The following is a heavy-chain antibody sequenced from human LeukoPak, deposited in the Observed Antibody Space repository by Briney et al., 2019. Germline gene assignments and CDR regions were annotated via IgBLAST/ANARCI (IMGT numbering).Heavy chain of an antibody. Sequence: SETLSLTCTVSGGSISSGDYYWSWIRQPPGKGLEWIGYIYYSGSTYYNPSLKSRVTISVDTSKNQFSLKLSSVTAADTAVYYCARDTRDYYGMDVWGQGTTVTVSS. CDR2: IYYSGST. D-gene: IGHD1-26*01. CDR3: ARDTRDYYGMDV. V-gene: IGHV4-30-4*02. CDR1: GGSISSGDYY. J-gene: IGHJ6*02.